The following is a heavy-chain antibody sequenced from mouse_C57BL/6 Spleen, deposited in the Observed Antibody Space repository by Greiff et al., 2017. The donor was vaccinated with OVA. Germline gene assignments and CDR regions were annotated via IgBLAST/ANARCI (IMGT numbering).Heavy chain of an antibody. CDR2: IWTGGGT. V-gene: IGHV2-9-1*01. CDR3: AANYYGSSGAGDY. D-gene: IGHD1-1*01. Sequence: QVQLKESGPGLVAPSQSLSITCTVSGFSLTSYAISWVRQPPGKGLEWLGEIWTGGGTNYNSALKSSLSISKDNSKRLVYLKMNGLQTDDTARFYCAANYYGSSGAGDYWGQGTTLTVSS. J-gene: IGHJ2*01. CDR1: GFSLTSYA.